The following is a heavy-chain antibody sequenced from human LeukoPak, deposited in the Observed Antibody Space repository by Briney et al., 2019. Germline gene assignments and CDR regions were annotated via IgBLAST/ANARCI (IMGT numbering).Heavy chain of an antibody. D-gene: IGHD3-3*01. CDR3: ARAPRPYLWSGYCEY. CDR2: IKQDGSVE. Sequence: GGSLRLSCAASGFTFSSHWMSWVRQAPGKGLEWVANIKQDGSVEYYVDSVKGRFTISRDNAKNSLYLQINSLRGEDTAVYYCARAPRPYLWSGYCEYWGQGTRVTVSS. V-gene: IGHV3-7*01. CDR1: GFTFSSHW. J-gene: IGHJ4*02.